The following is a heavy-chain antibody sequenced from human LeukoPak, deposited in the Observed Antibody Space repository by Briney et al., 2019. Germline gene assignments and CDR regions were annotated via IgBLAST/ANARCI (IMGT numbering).Heavy chain of an antibody. J-gene: IGHJ6*03. CDR1: GDSISSGDYY. CDR2: ISSSGST. V-gene: IGHV4-61*02. D-gene: IGHD6-13*01. CDR3: ARGLGSSWYGYYYYMDV. Sequence: SETLSLTCTVSGDSISSGDYYWSWIRQPAGKGLEWIGRISSSGSTNYNPSLKSRVTISVDTSKNQFSLKLSSVTAADTAVYYCARGLGSSWYGYYYYMDVWGKGTTVTVSS.